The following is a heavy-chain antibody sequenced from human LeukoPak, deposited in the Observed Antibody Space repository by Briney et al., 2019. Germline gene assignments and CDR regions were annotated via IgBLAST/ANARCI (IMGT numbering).Heavy chain of an antibody. Sequence: GASVKVSCKASGGTFSSYTISWVRQAPGQGLEWMGRFIPILGIANYAQTFQGRVTITADKSTSTAYMELSSLRSEDTAVYYCARDTSITIFGVVIPFDPWGQGTLVTVSS. CDR2: FIPILGIA. D-gene: IGHD3-3*01. V-gene: IGHV1-69*04. CDR3: ARDTSITIFGVVIPFDP. CDR1: GGTFSSYT. J-gene: IGHJ5*02.